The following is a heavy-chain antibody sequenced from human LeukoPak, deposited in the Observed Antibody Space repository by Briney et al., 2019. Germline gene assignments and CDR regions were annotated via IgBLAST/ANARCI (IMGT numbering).Heavy chain of an antibody. D-gene: IGHD6-6*01. Sequence: GGSLILSCAASGFTFSSYWMSWVRQAPGKGLEWVANIKQDGSEKYYVDSVKGRFTISRDNAKNSLYLQMNSLRAEDTAVYYCSSSPDYYYGMDVWGQGTTVTVSS. J-gene: IGHJ6*02. CDR3: SSSPDYYYGMDV. V-gene: IGHV3-7*05. CDR2: IKQDGSEK. CDR1: GFTFSSYW.